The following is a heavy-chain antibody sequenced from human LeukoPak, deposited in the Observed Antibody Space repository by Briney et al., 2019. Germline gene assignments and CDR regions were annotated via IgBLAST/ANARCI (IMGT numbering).Heavy chain of an antibody. CDR1: GFKFSDYW. CDR3: ARGWGEKGYCRGGTCNNPQFDY. Sequence: GGSLRLSCEASGFKFSDYWMTWVRQAPGKGLEWVANIKEDGREKYYVDSVKGRFTLSKDNAKNSVYLQMNSLGAEDTAVYYCARGWGEKGYCRGGTCNNPQFDYWGQGILVTVSS. V-gene: IGHV3-7*01. D-gene: IGHD2-15*01. J-gene: IGHJ4*02. CDR2: IKEDGREK.